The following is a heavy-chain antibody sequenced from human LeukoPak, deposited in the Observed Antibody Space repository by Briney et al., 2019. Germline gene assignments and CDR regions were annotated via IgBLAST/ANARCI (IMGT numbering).Heavy chain of an antibody. CDR3: ARGSPSRYCSGGSCYSYAFDI. CDR1: GGSFSGYY. J-gene: IGHJ3*02. CDR2: INHSGST. Sequence: SETLSLTCAVYGGSFSGYYWSWIRQPPGKGREWIGEINHSGSTNYNPSLKSRVTISVDTSKNQFSLKLSSVTAADTAVYYCARGSPSRYCSGGSCYSYAFDIWGQGTMVTVSS. V-gene: IGHV4-34*01. D-gene: IGHD2-15*01.